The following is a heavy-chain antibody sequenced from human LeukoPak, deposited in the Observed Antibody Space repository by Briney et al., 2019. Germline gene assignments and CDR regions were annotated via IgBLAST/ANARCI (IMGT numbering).Heavy chain of an antibody. CDR3: ARGHLLRYGDYDRGFDY. CDR2: MYPNGGNT. D-gene: IGHD4-17*01. CDR1: GYTFTSYD. V-gene: IGHV1-8*01. J-gene: IGHJ4*02. Sequence: ASVKVSCKASGYTFTSYDINWVRQATGQGLEWMGWMYPNGGNTGYAQKFQGRVTMTRNTSISTAYMELSSLRSEDTAVYYCARGHLLRYGDYDRGFDYWGQGTLVTLSS.